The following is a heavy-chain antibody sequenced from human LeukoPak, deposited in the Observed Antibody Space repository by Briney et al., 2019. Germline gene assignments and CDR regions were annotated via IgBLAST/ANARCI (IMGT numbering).Heavy chain of an antibody. CDR1: GYTFTGYY. D-gene: IGHD3-10*01. Sequence: GASVKVSCKASGYTFTGYYMHWVRQAPGQGLEWMGWINPNSGGTNYAQKFQGRVTMTRDTFISTAYMELSRLRSDDTAVYYCANGGGGSGVPDYYMDVWGKGTTVTVSS. V-gene: IGHV1-2*02. CDR3: ANGGGGSGVPDYYMDV. J-gene: IGHJ6*03. CDR2: INPNSGGT.